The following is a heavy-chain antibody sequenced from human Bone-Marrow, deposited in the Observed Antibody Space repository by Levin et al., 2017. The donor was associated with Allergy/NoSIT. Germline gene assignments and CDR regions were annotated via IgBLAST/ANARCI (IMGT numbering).Heavy chain of an antibody. CDR2: IYPGDSDT. D-gene: IGHD2-2*01. CDR3: ARHLSVPAATYYYYYYMDV. V-gene: IGHV5-51*01. Sequence: GESLKISCKGSGYSFTSYWIGWVRQMPGKGLEWMGIIYPGDSDTRYSPSFQGQVTISADKSISTAYLQWSSLKASDTAMYYCARHLSVPAATYYYYYYMDVWGKGTTVTVSS. J-gene: IGHJ6*03. CDR1: GYSFTSYW.